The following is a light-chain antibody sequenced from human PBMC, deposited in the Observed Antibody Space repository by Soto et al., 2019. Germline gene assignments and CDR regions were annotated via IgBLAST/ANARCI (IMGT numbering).Light chain of an antibody. CDR2: DAS. V-gene: IGKV3-15*01. CDR3: EHYNNWPPWT. J-gene: IGKJ1*01. CDR1: QSVSNN. Sequence: ILMTQSPATLSVSPGERATLSCRASQSVSNNLAWYQQKPGQAPRLLIYDASTRATGIPARFSGSGSGTEFTLTIPGLQSEDFAVYYCEHYNNWPPWTFGQGAKVEIK.